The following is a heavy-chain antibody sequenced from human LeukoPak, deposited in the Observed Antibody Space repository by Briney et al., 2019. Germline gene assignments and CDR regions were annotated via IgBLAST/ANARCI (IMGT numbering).Heavy chain of an antibody. CDR2: VSADGDYT. D-gene: IGHD2-15*01. CDR3: AKRRYCDDTNCRDFDC. CDR1: GFTFNSYA. Sequence: PGGSLRLSCAASGFTFNSYAMSWVRQAPGQGLEWVSAVSADGDYTYYADSVKGRFSISRDNSKNTLYLQMNSLRVGDTAVYYCAKRRYCDDTNCRDFDCWGQGTLVTVSS. J-gene: IGHJ4*02. V-gene: IGHV3-23*01.